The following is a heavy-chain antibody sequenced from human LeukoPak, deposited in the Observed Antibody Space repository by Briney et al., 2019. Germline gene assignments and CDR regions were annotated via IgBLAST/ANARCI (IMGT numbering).Heavy chain of an antibody. CDR2: IIPIFGTA. J-gene: IGHJ6*02. CDR3: ARAGYCSGGSCSRHYYYYGMDV. CDR1: GGTFSSYA. V-gene: IGHV1-69*13. D-gene: IGHD2-15*01. Sequence: SVKVSCKASGGTFSSYAISWVRQAPGQGLEWMGGIIPIFGTANYAQKFQGRVTITADESTSTAYMELSSLRSEDTAVYYCARAGYCSGGSCSRHYYYYGMDVWGQGTTVTVSS.